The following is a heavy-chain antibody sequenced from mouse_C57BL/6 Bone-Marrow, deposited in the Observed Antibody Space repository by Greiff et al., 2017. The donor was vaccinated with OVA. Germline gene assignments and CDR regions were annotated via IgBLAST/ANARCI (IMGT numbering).Heavy chain of an antibody. V-gene: IGHV1-69*01. CDR2: IDPSDSYT. Sequence: VQLQQPGAELVMPGASVKLSCKASGYTFTSYWMHWVKQRPGQGLEWIGEIDPSDSYTNYNQKFKGKSTLTVDKSSSTAYMQLSSLTSEDCAVYYCARGGGSLAWFAYWGQGTLVTVSA. CDR3: ARGGGSLAWFAY. D-gene: IGHD1-3*01. CDR1: GYTFTSYW. J-gene: IGHJ3*01.